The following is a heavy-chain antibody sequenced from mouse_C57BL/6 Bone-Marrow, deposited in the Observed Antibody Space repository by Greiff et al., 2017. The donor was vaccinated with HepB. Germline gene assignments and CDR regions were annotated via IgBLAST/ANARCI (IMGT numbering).Heavy chain of an antibody. CDR3: ARYELKAWFAY. J-gene: IGHJ3*01. D-gene: IGHD4-1*01. CDR2: IRNKANGYTT. CDR1: GFTFTDYY. Sequence: EVKLMESGGGLVQPGGSLSLSCAASGFTFTDYYMSWVRQPPGKALEWLGFIRNKANGYTTEYSASVKGRFTISRDNSQSILYLQMNALRAEDSATYYCARYELKAWFAYWGQGTLVTVSA. V-gene: IGHV7-3*01.